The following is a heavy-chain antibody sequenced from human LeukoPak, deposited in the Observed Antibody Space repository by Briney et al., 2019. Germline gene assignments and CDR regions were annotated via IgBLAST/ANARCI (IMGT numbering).Heavy chain of an antibody. D-gene: IGHD2-21*01. V-gene: IGHV3-23*01. CDR2: ISGSGGIT. Sequence: GGSLRLSCAASGFTFSTYAMGWVRQAPGKGLEWVSTISGSGGITHYADSVKGRFTISRDNSKNTLYLQMNGLRAEDTAVYYCAKYRVSTIPYFDYWGQGTLVTVSS. J-gene: IGHJ4*02. CDR3: AKYRVSTIPYFDY. CDR1: GFTFSTYA.